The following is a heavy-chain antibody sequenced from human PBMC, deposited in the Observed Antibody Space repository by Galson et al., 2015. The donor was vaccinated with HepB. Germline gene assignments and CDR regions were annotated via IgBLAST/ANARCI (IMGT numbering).Heavy chain of an antibody. J-gene: IGHJ2*01. Sequence: SLRLSCAASGFTFGDYAMSWVRQAPGKGLEWVGFIRSKAYGGTTEYAASVKGRFTISRDDSKSIAYLQMNSLKTEDTAVYYCTRITYYDILTGYSDWYFDLWGRGTLVTVSS. CDR3: TRITYYDILTGYSDWYFDL. CDR2: IRSKAYGGTT. D-gene: IGHD3-9*01. V-gene: IGHV3-49*04. CDR1: GFTFGDYA.